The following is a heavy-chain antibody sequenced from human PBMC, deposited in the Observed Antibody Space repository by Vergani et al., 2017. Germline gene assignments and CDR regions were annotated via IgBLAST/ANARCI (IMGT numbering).Heavy chain of an antibody. V-gene: IGHV3-9*01. Sequence: VQLVESGGGVVQPGRSLRLSCAASGFTFSSYAMHWVRQAPGKGLEWVSGISWNSGSIGYADSVKGRFTISRDNAKNSLYLQMNSLRAEDTALYYCAKDSPQYCSGGSCYYDDAFDIWGQGTMVTVSS. CDR2: ISWNSGSI. CDR3: AKDSPQYCSGGSCYYDDAFDI. CDR1: GFTFSSYA. J-gene: IGHJ3*02. D-gene: IGHD2-15*01.